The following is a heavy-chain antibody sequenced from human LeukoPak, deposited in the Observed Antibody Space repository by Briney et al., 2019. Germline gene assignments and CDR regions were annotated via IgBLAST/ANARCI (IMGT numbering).Heavy chain of an antibody. CDR1: GFTFDDYA. V-gene: IGHV3-9*01. CDR2: ISWNSGSI. CDR3: AKGTKTVAGSLDY. J-gene: IGHJ4*02. Sequence: GRSLRLSCAASGFTFDDYAMHWVRQAPGKGLEWVSGISWNSGSIGYADSVKARFTISRDNAKNSLYLQMNSLRAEDTALYYCAKGTKTVAGSLDYWGQGTLVTVSS. D-gene: IGHD6-19*01.